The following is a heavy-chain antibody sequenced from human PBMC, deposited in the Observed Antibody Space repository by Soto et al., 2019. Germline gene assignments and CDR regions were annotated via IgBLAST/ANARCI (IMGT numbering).Heavy chain of an antibody. J-gene: IGHJ4*02. CDR3: ARAPYSSTSIFFDY. D-gene: IGHD3-3*02. Sequence: ASVKVSCKASGYSFTSNHLHWVRQTPRQGLEWVGIINPSLGRANYAQKFQDRVAMTWDTSTRIAYMELNGLRSDDTAVYFCARAPYSSTSIFFDYWDRGALVTVAS. CDR1: GYSFTSNH. V-gene: IGHV1-46*01. CDR2: INPSLGRA.